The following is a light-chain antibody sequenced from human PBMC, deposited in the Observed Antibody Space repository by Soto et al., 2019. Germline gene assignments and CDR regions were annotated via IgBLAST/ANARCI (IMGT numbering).Light chain of an antibody. CDR1: QTITSY. CDR3: QQSYGTPQT. V-gene: IGKV1-39*01. J-gene: IGKJ1*01. CDR2: GAS. Sequence: DIQMTQSPSSLSASVGDRVTITVGASQTITSYLNWYQQKPGKAPELLIHGASSLQSGVPSRFSGSGSGTDFTLTISSLQPEDFATYYCQQSYGTPQTFGQGTKVDIK.